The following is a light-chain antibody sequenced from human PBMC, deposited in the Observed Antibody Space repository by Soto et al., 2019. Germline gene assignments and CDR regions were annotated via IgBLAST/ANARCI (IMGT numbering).Light chain of an antibody. J-gene: IGKJ1*01. V-gene: IGKV3-20*01. Sequence: MVLTQFPGTLSLSPGERATLSCRASQSVSNNYLAWYQQKPGQAPRLLIYGASNRATGIPDRFSGSGSGTDFTLTISRLEPEDFAVYYCQQYGSSGTFGQGTKVDI. CDR3: QQYGSSGT. CDR1: QSVSNNY. CDR2: GAS.